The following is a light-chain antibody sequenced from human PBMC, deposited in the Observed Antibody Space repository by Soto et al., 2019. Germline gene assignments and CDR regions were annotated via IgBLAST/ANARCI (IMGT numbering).Light chain of an antibody. CDR1: ISSIGSNF. Sequence: QSVLTQPPSVSAAPGQTVTISCSGSISSIGSNFVSWYQQLPGTAPKLLIYDSYKRPSGSPERFSGSKSGTSATLDITGLQTGDEADYYCGTWDSSLSAGVFGGGTKLTVL. J-gene: IGLJ2*01. V-gene: IGLV1-51*01. CDR2: DSY. CDR3: GTWDSSLSAGV.